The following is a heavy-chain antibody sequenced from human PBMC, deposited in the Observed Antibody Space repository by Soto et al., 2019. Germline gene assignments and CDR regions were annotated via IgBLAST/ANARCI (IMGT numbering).Heavy chain of an antibody. D-gene: IGHD2-15*01. V-gene: IGHV3-33*01. CDR3: ARDRGRYCSGGSCSPHFDY. CDR2: IWYDGSNK. J-gene: IGHJ4*02. CDR1: GFTFSSYG. Sequence: QVQLVESGGGVVQPGRSLRLSCAASGFTFSSYGMHWVRQAPGKGLEWVAVIWYDGSNKYYADSVKGRFTISRDNSKNTLYLQMNSLRAEDTSVYYCARDRGRYCSGGSCSPHFDYWGQGTLVTVSS.